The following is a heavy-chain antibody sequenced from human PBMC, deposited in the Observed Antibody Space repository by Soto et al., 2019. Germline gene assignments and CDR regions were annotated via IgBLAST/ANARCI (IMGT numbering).Heavy chain of an antibody. CDR2: ISYDGSNK. CDR1: GFTFSSYA. J-gene: IGHJ4*02. Sequence: VQLVESGGGVVQPGRSLRLSCAASGFTFSSYAMHWVRQAPGKGLEWVAVISYDGSNKYYADSVKGRFTISRDNSKNTLYLQMNSLRAEDTAVYYCARWGYSSHPHYYFDYWGQGTLVTVSS. CDR3: ARWGYSSHPHYYFDY. D-gene: IGHD6-13*01. V-gene: IGHV3-30-3*01.